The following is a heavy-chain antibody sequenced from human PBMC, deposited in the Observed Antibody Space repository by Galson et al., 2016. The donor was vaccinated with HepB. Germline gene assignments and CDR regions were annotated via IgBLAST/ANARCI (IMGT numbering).Heavy chain of an antibody. CDR3: ARQRVESRLKMVRGRPSAGYHYAALDV. CDR2: IVPASGSA. Sequence: SVKVSCKASGGTFGRFAFSWVRQAPGQGLEWMGRIVPASGSADYAQKFQGRVMITADTSTSTAYMEVYSLRSEDTAVYYCARQRVESRLKMVRGRPSAGYHYAALDVWGQGTTVTVSS. J-gene: IGHJ6*02. CDR1: GGTFGRFA. D-gene: IGHD3-10*01. V-gene: IGHV1-69*06.